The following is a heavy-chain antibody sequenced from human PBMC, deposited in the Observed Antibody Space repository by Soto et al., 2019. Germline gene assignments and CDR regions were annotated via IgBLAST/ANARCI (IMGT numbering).Heavy chain of an antibody. CDR3: ARNLNSGGSLSSFHL. V-gene: IGHV1-46*03. Sequence: GASVKVSCKASGYTFTSYYMHWVRQAPGQGLEWMGIINPSGGSTSYAQKFQGRVTMTRDTSTSTVYMELSSLRSEDTAVYYCARNLNSGGSLSSFHLWGQGTLVTVSS. J-gene: IGHJ5*02. D-gene: IGHD2-15*01. CDR2: INPSGGST. CDR1: GYTFTSYY.